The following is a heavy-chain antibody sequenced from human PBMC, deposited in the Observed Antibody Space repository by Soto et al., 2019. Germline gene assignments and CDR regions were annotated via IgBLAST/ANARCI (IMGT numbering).Heavy chain of an antibody. CDR3: AKTGSGTGRPYNNWFDP. CDR2: ISGSGGST. D-gene: IGHD1-1*01. J-gene: IGHJ5*02. V-gene: IGHV3-23*01. Sequence: EVQLLESGGGLVQPGGSLRLSCAASGFTFSSYAMSWVRQAPGKGLEWVSAISGSGGSTYYADSVKGRFTISRDNSKNTLYLQMNSLRAEDTAVYYCAKTGSGTGRPYNNWFDPWGQGTLVTVSS. CDR1: GFTFSSYA.